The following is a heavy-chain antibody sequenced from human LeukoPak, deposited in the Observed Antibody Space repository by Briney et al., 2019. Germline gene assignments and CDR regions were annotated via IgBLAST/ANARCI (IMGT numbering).Heavy chain of an antibody. Sequence: ASVKVSCKASGYTFTGYYMHWVRQAPGQGGEWMGRINPNSGGTNYAQKFQGRVTMTRDTSISTAYMELSRLRSDDTAVYYCAREFEVVVAATDYWGQGTLVTVSS. CDR3: AREFEVVVAATDY. D-gene: IGHD2-15*01. V-gene: IGHV1-2*06. CDR1: GYTFTGYY. J-gene: IGHJ4*02. CDR2: INPNSGGT.